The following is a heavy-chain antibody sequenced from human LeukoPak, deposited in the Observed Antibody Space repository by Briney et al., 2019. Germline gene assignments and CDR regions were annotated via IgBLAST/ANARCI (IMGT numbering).Heavy chain of an antibody. J-gene: IGHJ4*02. CDR2: ISSVGTYI. D-gene: IGHD3-16*01. CDR1: GFTFSIYS. CDR3: ARVPTTGLWGNSHNSYFDH. Sequence: GGSLRLSCAASGFTFSIYSVNWVRQAPGKGLEWISYISSVGTYIYYADSVKGRFTISRDNANNSLYLQMNSLRGEDTAVYYCARVPTTGLWGNSHNSYFDHWGQGTPVTVSS. V-gene: IGHV3-21*01.